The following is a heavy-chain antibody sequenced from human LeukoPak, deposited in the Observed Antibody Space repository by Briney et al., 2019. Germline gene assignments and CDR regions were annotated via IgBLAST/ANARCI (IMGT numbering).Heavy chain of an antibody. Sequence: PSETLSLTCTVSGGSISSSSYYWGWIRQPPGKGLEWIGSIYYSGSTYYNPSLKSRVTISVDTSKNQFSLKLSSVTAADTAVYYCAREAWGYGRAFDIWGQRTMVTVSS. D-gene: IGHD3-16*01. CDR2: IYYSGST. CDR1: GGSISSSSYY. J-gene: IGHJ3*02. CDR3: AREAWGYGRAFDI. V-gene: IGHV4-39*02.